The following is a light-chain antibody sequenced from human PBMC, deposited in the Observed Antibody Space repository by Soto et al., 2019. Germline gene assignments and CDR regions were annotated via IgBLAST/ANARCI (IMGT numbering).Light chain of an antibody. J-gene: IGKJ1*01. CDR1: RSVSSY. Sequence: EIVLTQSPATLSLSPGESATLSCRATRSVSSYLAWYQQKPGQAPRLLIYGASSRATGIPDRFSGSGSGTDFTLTISSLEPEDFAVYYCQQSSNWQGTFGRGTKVDIK. CDR2: GAS. V-gene: IGKV3-11*01. CDR3: QQSSNWQGT.